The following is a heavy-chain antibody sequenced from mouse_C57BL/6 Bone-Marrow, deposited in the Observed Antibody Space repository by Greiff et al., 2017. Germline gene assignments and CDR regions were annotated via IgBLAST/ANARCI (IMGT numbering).Heavy chain of an antibody. D-gene: IGHD4-1*01. CDR2: INPSNGGT. V-gene: IGHV1-53*01. J-gene: IGHJ4*01. CDR1: GYTFTSYW. CDR3: ARRTGTRAMDY. Sequence: QVPVKQPGTELVKPGASVKLSCKASGYTFTSYWMHWVKQRPGQGLEWIGNINPSNGGTNYNEKFKSKATLTVDKSSSTAYMQLSSLTSEDSAVYYCARRTGTRAMDYWGQGTSVTVSS.